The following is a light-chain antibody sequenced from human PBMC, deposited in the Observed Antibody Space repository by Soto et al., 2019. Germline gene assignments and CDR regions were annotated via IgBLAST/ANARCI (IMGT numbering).Light chain of an antibody. CDR1: SGDGGGYKF. J-gene: IGLJ1*01. CDR2: EVS. Sequence: QSDLTQPASVSGSPGQSITSYCTRTSGDGGGYKFVCWYQQHPGKAPKLMIYEVSNRPSGVSSRFSGSTSGNTASLTISGLQAEDEDDYFCGSYTGNTYVFGNGTKVTVL. V-gene: IGLV2-14*01. CDR3: GSYTGNTYV.